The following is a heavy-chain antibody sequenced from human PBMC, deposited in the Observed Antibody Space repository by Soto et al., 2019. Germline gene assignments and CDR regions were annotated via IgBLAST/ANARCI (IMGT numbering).Heavy chain of an antibody. V-gene: IGHV1-69*08. CDR2: IIPILGIA. Sequence: QVQLVQSGAEVKKPGSSVKVSCKASGGTFSSYTISWVRQAPGQGLEWMGRIIPILGIANYAQKFQGRVTITADKSTSTAYMELSSLRSEDTAVYYCARDDFGDYLDYWGQGTLVTVSS. D-gene: IGHD4-17*01. CDR1: GGTFSSYT. J-gene: IGHJ4*02. CDR3: ARDDFGDYLDY.